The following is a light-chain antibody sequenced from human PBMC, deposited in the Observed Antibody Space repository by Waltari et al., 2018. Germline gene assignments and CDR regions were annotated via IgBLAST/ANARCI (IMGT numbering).Light chain of an antibody. V-gene: IGKV3D-7*01. J-gene: IGKJ2*01. CDR1: QSVSSSY. CDR3: QQYNSDSHS. Sequence: EIVMTQSPATLSLSPGERATLSCRASQSVSSSYLSWYQQKPGQAPRLLIYGASTRATGIPPRFSGSGSGTDFTLTISSLQPEDFAVYYCQQYNSDSHSFGQGTRLEIK. CDR2: GAS.